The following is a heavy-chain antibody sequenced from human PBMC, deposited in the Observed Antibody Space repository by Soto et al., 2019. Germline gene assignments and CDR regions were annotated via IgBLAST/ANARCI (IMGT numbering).Heavy chain of an antibody. Sequence: ASVKVSCKASGYTFTSYYMHWVRKAPGQGLEWMGIINPSGDSTNYAQKFQGRVTMTRDTSTSTVYMELSMLSSEDTVVYYCEPSLPGRYNWFDPWGQGTLGTVSS. D-gene: IGHD2-21*02. CDR3: EPSLPGRYNWFDP. V-gene: IGHV1-46*01. J-gene: IGHJ5*02. CDR2: INPSGDST. CDR1: GYTFTSYY.